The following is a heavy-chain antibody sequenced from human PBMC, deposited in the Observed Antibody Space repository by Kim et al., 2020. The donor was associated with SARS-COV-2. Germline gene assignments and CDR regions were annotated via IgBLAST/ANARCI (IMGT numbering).Heavy chain of an antibody. V-gene: IGHV4-59*08. CDR3: ANTSAVYGNNNARGFYYM. J-gene: IGHJ6*03. CDR2: ISYNGSA. CDR1: GVSISPYY. D-gene: IGHD3-10*01. Sequence: SETLSLTCAFSGVSISPYYWSWIRQSPGKGQEWIGYISYNGSATYNPSLKTRITISVATPNTQFYLELSSVTAADTATYYCANTSAVYGNNNARGFYYM.